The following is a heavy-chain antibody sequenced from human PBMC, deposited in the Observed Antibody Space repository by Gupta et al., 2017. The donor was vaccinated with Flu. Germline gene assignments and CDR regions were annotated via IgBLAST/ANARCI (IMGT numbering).Heavy chain of an antibody. CDR2: VRSKAYGGTA. Sequence: YAMNWVRQAPGKGLEWVGFVRSKAYGGTADYAASVNGRFTISRDDSKSIAYLQMNSLKTEDTAVYYCSRAGIYCGSTSCYVGWFDPWGQGTL. CDR1: YA. V-gene: IGHV3-49*04. J-gene: IGHJ5*02. CDR3: SRAGIYCGSTSCYVGWFDP. D-gene: IGHD2-2*01.